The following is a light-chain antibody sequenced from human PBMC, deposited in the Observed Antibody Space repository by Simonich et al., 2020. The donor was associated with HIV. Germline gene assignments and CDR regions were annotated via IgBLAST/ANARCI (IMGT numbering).Light chain of an antibody. Sequence: EIVLTQSPATLSLSPGKRATLTCWTRQSINTYIAWYQHKPGHAPRLLIYYASNRATGFPARFSGSGSGTNFTLTISSLEPEDFAVYYCQLRSNWPPTFGQGTKVEIK. CDR3: QLRSNWPPT. J-gene: IGKJ1*01. CDR1: QSINTY. V-gene: IGKV3-11*01. CDR2: YAS.